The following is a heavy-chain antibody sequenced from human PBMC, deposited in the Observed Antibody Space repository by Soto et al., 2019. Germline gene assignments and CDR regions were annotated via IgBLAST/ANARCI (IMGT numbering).Heavy chain of an antibody. CDR1: GGTFSSYT. J-gene: IGHJ5*02. CDR2: IIPSLGIS. D-gene: IGHD2-2*02. CDR3: ARLTDCDTTSCYKGNWFDP. V-gene: IGHV1-69*02. Sequence: SVKVSCKASGGTFSSYTFSWVRQAPGQGLEWMGRIIPSLGISNHAQRFQGRVTITADESTSTAYMELTSLRSEDTAIYYCARLTDCDTTSCYKGNWFDPWGQGTLVTVSS.